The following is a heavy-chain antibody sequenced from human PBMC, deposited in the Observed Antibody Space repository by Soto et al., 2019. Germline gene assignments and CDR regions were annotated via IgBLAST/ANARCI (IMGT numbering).Heavy chain of an antibody. Sequence: QVQLVESGGGVVQPGRSLRLSCAASGFTFSSYGMHWVRQAPGKGLEWAAVISNDGSNKYYADSVKGRFTISRDNSKNTLYLEMNSLRAEDTAVYYCAKEWVFDSSGWSFDYWCQGTLVTVSS. CDR2: ISNDGSNK. J-gene: IGHJ4*02. V-gene: IGHV3-30*18. CDR1: GFTFSSYG. D-gene: IGHD3-22*01. CDR3: AKEWVFDSSGWSFDY.